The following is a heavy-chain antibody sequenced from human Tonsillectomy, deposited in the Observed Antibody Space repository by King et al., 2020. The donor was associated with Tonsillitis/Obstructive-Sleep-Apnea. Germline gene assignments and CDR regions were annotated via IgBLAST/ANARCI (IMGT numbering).Heavy chain of an antibody. V-gene: IGHV1-69*01. CDR2: IIPIFGTA. D-gene: IGHD4-11*01. CDR3: ASGHCDYSNYDYYYYYMDV. Sequence: QLVQSGAEVKKPGSSVKVSCKASGGTFISYAITWVRQAPGQGLEWMGGIIPIFGTANYAQKFQGRVTITADESTSTAYMELSSLRSEDTAVYYCASGHCDYSNYDYYYYYMDVWGKGTTVTVSS. J-gene: IGHJ6*03. CDR1: GGTFISYA.